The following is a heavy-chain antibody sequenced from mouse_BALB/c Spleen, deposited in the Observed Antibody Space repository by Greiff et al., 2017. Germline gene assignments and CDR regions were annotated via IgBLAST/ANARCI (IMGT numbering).Heavy chain of an antibody. CDR1: GYTFTSYW. CDR2: IYPGNSDT. J-gene: IGHJ4*01. V-gene: IGHV1-5*01. D-gene: IGHD3-1*01. Sequence: EVKLQESGTVLARPGASVKMSCKASGYTFTSYWMHWVKQRPGQGLEWIGAIYPGNSDTSYNQKFKGKAKLTAVTSTSTAYMELSSLTNEDSAVYYCTRRSSGYVNYYAMDYWGQGTSVTVSS. CDR3: TRRSSGYVNYYAMDY.